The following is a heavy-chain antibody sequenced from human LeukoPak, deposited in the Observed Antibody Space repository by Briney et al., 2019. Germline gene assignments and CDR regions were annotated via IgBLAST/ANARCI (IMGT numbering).Heavy chain of an antibody. CDR3: ARNNGMDV. J-gene: IGHJ6*02. Sequence: GGSLRLSCAASGFAFSNHAMTWVRQVPGRGPEWVANVNRDGSETYYLDSVKGRFTISKDNAKNSLYLQMNSLRAEDTALYHCARNNGMDVWGQGTTVIVSS. V-gene: IGHV3-7*03. CDR1: GFAFSNHA. CDR2: VNRDGSET.